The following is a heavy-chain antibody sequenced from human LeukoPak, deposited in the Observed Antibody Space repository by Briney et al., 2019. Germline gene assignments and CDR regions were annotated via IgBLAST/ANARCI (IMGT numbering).Heavy chain of an antibody. V-gene: IGHV5-51*01. CDR1: GYSFTSYW. Sequence: AGESLKISCQGFGYSFTSYWIGWVRQMPGKGLEWMGIIYPGDSDTRYSPSFQGQVTISADKSISTAYLQWSSLKASDTAMYYCTRQGSVVGTHYYYYYMDVWGKGTTVTVSS. D-gene: IGHD1-14*01. CDR2: IYPGDSDT. CDR3: TRQGSVVGTHYYYYYMDV. J-gene: IGHJ6*03.